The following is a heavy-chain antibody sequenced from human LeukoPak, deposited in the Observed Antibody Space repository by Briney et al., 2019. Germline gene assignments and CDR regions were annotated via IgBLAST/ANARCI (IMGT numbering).Heavy chain of an antibody. CDR3: ARESLLWFGESPTPFDY. CDR2: ISSSSSYI. CDR1: GFTFSSYS. V-gene: IGHV3-21*01. Sequence: GGSLRPSCAASGFTFSSYSMNWVRQAPGKGLEWVSSISSSSSYIYYADSVKGRFTISRDNAKNSLYLQMNSLRAEDTAVYYCARESLLWFGESPTPFDYWGQGTLVTVSS. D-gene: IGHD3-10*01. J-gene: IGHJ4*02.